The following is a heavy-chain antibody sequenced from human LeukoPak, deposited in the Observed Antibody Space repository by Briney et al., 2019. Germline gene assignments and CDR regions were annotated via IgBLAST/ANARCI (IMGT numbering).Heavy chain of an antibody. D-gene: IGHD6-13*01. J-gene: IGHJ6*02. V-gene: IGHV1-8*01. CDR1: GYTFTSYD. CDR3: ARSSRWYAGYYGMDV. CDR2: MNPNSGNT. Sequence: ASVKVSCKASGYTFTSYDINWVRQATGQGLEWMGWMNPNSGNTGYAQKFQGRVTMTRNTSISTAYMELSSLRSEDTAVYYCARSSRWYAGYYGMDVWGQGTTVTVSS.